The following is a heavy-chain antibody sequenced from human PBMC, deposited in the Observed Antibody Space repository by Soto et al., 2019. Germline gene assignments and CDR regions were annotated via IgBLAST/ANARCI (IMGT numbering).Heavy chain of an antibody. CDR3: AKDLTRQLAYWLDP. Sequence: ASVKVSCKASGFSFTGYYIHWLRQAPGQGLEWMGWINAHSGGTEYAQKFQGRVTLTRDTSIATAYLTLTSLTSGDTALYYCAKDLTRQLAYWLDPWGQGTQVTVSS. CDR2: INAHSGGT. J-gene: IGHJ5*02. D-gene: IGHD6-6*01. V-gene: IGHV1-2*02. CDR1: GFSFTGYY.